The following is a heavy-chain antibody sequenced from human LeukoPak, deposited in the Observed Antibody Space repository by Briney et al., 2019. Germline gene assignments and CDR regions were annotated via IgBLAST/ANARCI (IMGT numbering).Heavy chain of an antibody. J-gene: IGHJ2*01. CDR1: GFTFSGYW. CDR3: AREVSHWFFDV. CDR2: IKQDESET. Sequence: GGSLRLSCAASGFTFSGYWMSWVRQAPGKGLEWVANIKQDESETYYVDSMKGRFTISRDNAKNSLFLQMDSLSAEDTAVYFCAREVSHWFFDVWGRGALVTVSS. V-gene: IGHV3-7*01.